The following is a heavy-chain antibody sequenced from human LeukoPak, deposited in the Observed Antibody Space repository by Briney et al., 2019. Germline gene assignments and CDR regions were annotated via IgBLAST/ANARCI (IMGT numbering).Heavy chain of an antibody. CDR3: ARDSEWFGELEFDY. D-gene: IGHD3-10*01. CDR2: IYYSGST. CDR1: GGSISSSSYY. Sequence: SETLSLTCTVSGGSISSSSYYWGWIRQPPGKGLEWIGSIYYSGSTYYNPSLKSRVTISVDTSKNQFSLKLSSVTAADTAVYYCARDSEWFGELEFDYWGQGTTVTVSS. J-gene: IGHJ4*03. V-gene: IGHV4-39*07.